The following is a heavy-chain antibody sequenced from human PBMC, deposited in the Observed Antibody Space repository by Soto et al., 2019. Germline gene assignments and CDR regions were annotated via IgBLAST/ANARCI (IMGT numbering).Heavy chain of an antibody. CDR2: VNPNSGET. D-gene: IGHD2-15*01. CDR3: ARVAVAARPRWYNWFDP. J-gene: IGHJ5*02. V-gene: IGHV1-8*02. Sequence: ASVKVSCKTSGYTFSDYDINWVRQATGQGLEWIGWVNPNSGETGYAQKFQGRVTMTRSVSLTTAYLELSSLRSEDTAVYYCARVAVAARPRWYNWFDPWGQGTLVTVSS. CDR1: GYTFSDYD.